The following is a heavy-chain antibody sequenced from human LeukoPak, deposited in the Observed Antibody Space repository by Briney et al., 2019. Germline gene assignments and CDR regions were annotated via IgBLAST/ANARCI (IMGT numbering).Heavy chain of an antibody. D-gene: IGHD3-10*01. CDR2: IYYNGNT. CDR3: VRNFDSYNAFDI. J-gene: IGHJ3*02. CDR1: GGSISIGGYY. V-gene: IGHV4-31*03. Sequence: PSHTLSLTCTVSGGSISIGGYYWSCIRQHPEQDLEWIAYIYYNGNTYYNPSLKSRLTISGDMSENQFSLKLTSVTAADTAVYFCVRNFDSYNAFDIWGQGTMVTVSS.